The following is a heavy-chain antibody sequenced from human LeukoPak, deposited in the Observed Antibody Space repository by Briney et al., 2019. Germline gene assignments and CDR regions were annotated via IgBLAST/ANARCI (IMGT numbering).Heavy chain of an antibody. V-gene: IGHV3-23*01. CDR1: GFTFSSYA. Sequence: SGGSLRLSCAASGFTFSSYAMSWVRQAPGKGLEWVSAISGSGGSTYYADSMKGRFTISRDNSKNTLYLQMNSLRAEDTAVYYCAKYVGVVVVAVYNDYWGRGTLVTVSS. CDR3: AKYVGVVVVAVYNDY. CDR2: ISGSGGST. J-gene: IGHJ4*02. D-gene: IGHD2-15*01.